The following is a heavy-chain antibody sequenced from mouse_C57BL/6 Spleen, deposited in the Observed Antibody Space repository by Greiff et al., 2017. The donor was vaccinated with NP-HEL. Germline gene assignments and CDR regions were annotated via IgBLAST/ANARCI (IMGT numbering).Heavy chain of an antibody. CDR3: ARHYGSSYDYAMDD. Sequence: VQLQQSGAELVKPGASVKISCKASGYAFSSYWMNWVKQRPGKGLEWIGQIYPGGGDTNYNGKFKGKATLTADKSSSTAYMQLSSLTSEDSAVYFCARHYGSSYDYAMDDWGQGTSVTVSS. CDR2: IYPGGGDT. D-gene: IGHD1-1*01. V-gene: IGHV1-80*01. CDR1: GYAFSSYW. J-gene: IGHJ4*01.